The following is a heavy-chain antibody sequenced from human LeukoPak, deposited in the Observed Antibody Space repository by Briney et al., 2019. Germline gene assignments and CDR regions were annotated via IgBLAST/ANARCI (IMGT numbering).Heavy chain of an antibody. CDR2: INPNSGGT. D-gene: IGHD6-19*01. V-gene: IGHV1-2*06. J-gene: IGHJ4*02. CDR3: ARRNSSGWYYFDY. CDR1: GYTFTGYY. Sequence: ASVKVSYKASGYTFTGYYMHWVRQAPGQGLEWMGRINPNSGGTNYVQKFQGRVTMTRDTSISTAYMELSRLRSDDTAVYYCARRNSSGWYYFDYWGQGTLVTVSS.